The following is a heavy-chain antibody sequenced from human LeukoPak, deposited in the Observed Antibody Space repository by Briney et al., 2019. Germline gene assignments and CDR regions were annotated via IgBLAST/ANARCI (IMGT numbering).Heavy chain of an antibody. CDR1: VGSISIHY. CDR3: TRDQGTYYGVDV. V-gene: IGHV4-4*07. Sequence: PPETLSLTPTVSVGSISIHYSSCIPPPARKGLEWIGRMYTSGTTKDNPSLKSRVTMSVDTCNNQFSLKVSSVAAADTAVYYCTRDQGTYYGVDVWGQGTTVTVSS. CDR2: MYTSGTT. J-gene: IGHJ6*02.